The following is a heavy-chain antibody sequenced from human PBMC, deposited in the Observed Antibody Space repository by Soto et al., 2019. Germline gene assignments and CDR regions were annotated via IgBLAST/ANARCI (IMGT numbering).Heavy chain of an antibody. V-gene: IGHV1-69*13. CDR3: AMATGTDNNWFDP. CDR1: GGTFSSYA. CDR2: NIPIFGTA. J-gene: IGHJ5*02. D-gene: IGHD1-1*01. Sequence: SVKVSCKASGGTFSSYAISWVRQAPEQGLEWMGGNIPIFGTANYAQKIQSRVTITEDESTSTAYMELSSLRSEGTAVDYCAMATGTDNNWFDPCGKGTLVSVSS.